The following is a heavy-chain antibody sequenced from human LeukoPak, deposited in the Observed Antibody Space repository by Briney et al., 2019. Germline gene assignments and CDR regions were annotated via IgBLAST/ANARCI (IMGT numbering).Heavy chain of an antibody. V-gene: IGHV3-48*03. CDR2: ISSSGSTI. D-gene: IGHD2-15*01. CDR1: GFTFSSYE. CDR3: ARDPAGYCSGGSCFDY. Sequence: GGSVRLSCAASGFTFSSYEMNWVRQAPWKGLEWVSYISSSGSTIYYADSVKGRFTISRDNAKNSLYLQMNSLRAEDTAVYYCARDPAGYCSGGSCFDYWGQGTLVAVSS. J-gene: IGHJ4*02.